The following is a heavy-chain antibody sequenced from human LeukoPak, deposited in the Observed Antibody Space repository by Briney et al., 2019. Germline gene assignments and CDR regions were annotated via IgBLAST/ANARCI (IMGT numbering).Heavy chain of an antibody. V-gene: IGHV4-4*09. CDR3: ARLRNFEENYYYMDV. J-gene: IGHJ6*03. Sequence: PSETLSPTCTVSGDSIRSSYWSWIRQSPGKGLEWIGYISTSGNTNYNPSLKSRVSISIDTSKNQFSLKLSSVTAADTAVYYCARLRNFEENYYYMDVWAKGTTVTVSS. D-gene: IGHD3-9*01. CDR2: ISTSGNT. CDR1: GDSIRSSY.